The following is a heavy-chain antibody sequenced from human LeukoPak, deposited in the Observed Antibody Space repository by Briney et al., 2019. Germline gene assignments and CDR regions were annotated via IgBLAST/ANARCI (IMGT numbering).Heavy chain of an antibody. V-gene: IGHV3-30-3*01. J-gene: IGHJ4*02. CDR1: GFTFSSYA. CDR3: ARDGIGYSSGYYSPNDY. D-gene: IGHD3-22*01. Sequence: GSLRLSCAASGFTFSSYAMHWVRQAPGKGLEWVAVISYDGSNKYYADSVKGRFTISRDNSKNTLYLQMNSLRAEDTAVYYCARDGIGYSSGYYSPNDYWGQGTLVTVSS. CDR2: ISYDGSNK.